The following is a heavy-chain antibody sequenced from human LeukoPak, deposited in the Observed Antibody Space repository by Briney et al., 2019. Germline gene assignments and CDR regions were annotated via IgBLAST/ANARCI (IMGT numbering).Heavy chain of an antibody. J-gene: IGHJ5*02. Sequence: SETLSLTCAVYGGSFSDYYWSWIRQSPGKGLEWIGEINHTGSTKYNLSLKSRVTISVDTSKNQFSLKLSSMTAADTAVYYCATGSRRFDPWGQGTLVTVSS. CDR1: GGSFSDYY. CDR2: INHTGST. V-gene: IGHV4-34*01. CDR3: ATGSRRFDP.